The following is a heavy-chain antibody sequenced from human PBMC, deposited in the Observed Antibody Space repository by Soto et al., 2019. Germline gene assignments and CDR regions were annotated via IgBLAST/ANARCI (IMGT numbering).Heavy chain of an antibody. CDR2: ISGSGGST. D-gene: IGHD3-22*01. Sequence: ELQLLESGGGLVQPGGSLRLSCAASGFTFSSYAMSWVRQAPGKGLEWVSAISGSGGSTYYADSVKGRFTISRDNSKNTLYLQMNSLRAEDTAVYYCAKDLSKSGVGYYYDSSGSSYYFDYWGQGTLVTVSS. J-gene: IGHJ4*02. CDR3: AKDLSKSGVGYYYDSSGSSYYFDY. CDR1: GFTFSSYA. V-gene: IGHV3-23*01.